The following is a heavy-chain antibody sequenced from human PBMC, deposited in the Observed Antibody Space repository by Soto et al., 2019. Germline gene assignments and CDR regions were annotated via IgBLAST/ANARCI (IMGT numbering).Heavy chain of an antibody. CDR3: ARDAYDRGSLDY. V-gene: IGHV1-69*01. D-gene: IGHD3-22*01. CDR2: IIPMFNTT. J-gene: IGHJ4*02. Sequence: QVQLVQSGAEVKKPGSSVKVSCKASGGNFSTHAISWVRQAPGQGLVWMGGIIPMFNTTISAQKFQGRFTITADEYTRTACIELASLRSEDTAVYYCARDAYDRGSLDYGCQGAVVTVSS. CDR1: GGNFSTHA.